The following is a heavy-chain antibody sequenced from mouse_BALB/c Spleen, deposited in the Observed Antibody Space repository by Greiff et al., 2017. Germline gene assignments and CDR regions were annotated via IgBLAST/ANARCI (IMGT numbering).Heavy chain of an antibody. CDR1: GFTFSSFG. CDR2: ISSGSSTI. J-gene: IGHJ4*01. Sequence: EVQVVESGGGLVQPGGSRKLSCAASGFTFSSFGMHWVRQAPEKGLEWVAYISSGSSTIYYAATVKGRFTISRDNPKNTLFLQMTSLRSEDTAMYYGGRYKPNGHYAMDYWGQGTSVTVSS. CDR3: GRYKPNGHYAMDY. D-gene: IGHD1-2*01. V-gene: IGHV5-17*02.